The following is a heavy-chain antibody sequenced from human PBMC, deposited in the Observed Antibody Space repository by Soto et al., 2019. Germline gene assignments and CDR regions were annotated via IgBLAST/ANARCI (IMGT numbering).Heavy chain of an antibody. V-gene: IGHV3-15*07. Sequence: EVQLVESGGGLVEPGGSLRLSCAAYGFTFTNAWLNWVRQAPGTGLEWVGRIKSKTDGGTTDYAAPVKGRFTISRDDSENTVYLQMNSLKTEDTAVYYCVADLPDRGAYAFDYWGRGTLVTVSS. D-gene: IGHD3-10*01. CDR3: VADLPDRGAYAFDY. J-gene: IGHJ4*02. CDR1: GFTFTNAW. CDR2: IKSKTDGGTT.